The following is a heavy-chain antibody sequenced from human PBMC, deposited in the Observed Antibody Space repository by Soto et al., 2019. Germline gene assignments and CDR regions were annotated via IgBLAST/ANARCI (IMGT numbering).Heavy chain of an antibody. V-gene: IGHV3-48*02. CDR2: ISSSSSTI. CDR1: GFTFSSYS. J-gene: IGHJ4*02. Sequence: EVQLVESGGGLVQPGGSLRLSCAASGFTFSSYSMNWVRQAPGKGLEWVSYISSSSSTIYYADSVKGRFTISRDNAKTSLYLPMDSLRDEDTAVYYCARDRYDSSGYEAPFDYWGQGTRVTVSS. D-gene: IGHD3-22*01. CDR3: ARDRYDSSGYEAPFDY.